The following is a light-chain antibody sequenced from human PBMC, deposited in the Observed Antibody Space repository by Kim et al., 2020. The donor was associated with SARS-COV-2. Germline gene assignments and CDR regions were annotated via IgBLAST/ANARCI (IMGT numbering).Light chain of an antibody. CDR2: AAS. V-gene: IGKV1D-16*01. CDR3: QQYNIYPRT. J-gene: IGKJ1*01. CDR1: QSISSW. Sequence: DIQMTPSPSSLSSSVGDRVTITCRASQSISSWFAWYQQKPEKAPKCLIYAASSLQSGVPSSFSGSGSGTDFTLTISSLQPDDFATYFCQQYNIYPRTFGQGTKVDIK.